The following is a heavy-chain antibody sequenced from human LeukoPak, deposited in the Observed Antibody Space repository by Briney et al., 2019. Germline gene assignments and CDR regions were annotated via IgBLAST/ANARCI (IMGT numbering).Heavy chain of an antibody. CDR2: IYPGDSDT. CDR3: ARHENWAVDN. D-gene: IGHD7-27*01. J-gene: IGHJ4*02. Sequence: GESLRISCRASGYSFSTNWIGWVRQMPGKGLEWMGVIYPGDSDTRYSPSFQGQVTISADKSISTAYLQWSSLKASDTAMYYCARHENWAVDNWGQGTLVTVSS. CDR1: GYSFSTNW. V-gene: IGHV5-51*01.